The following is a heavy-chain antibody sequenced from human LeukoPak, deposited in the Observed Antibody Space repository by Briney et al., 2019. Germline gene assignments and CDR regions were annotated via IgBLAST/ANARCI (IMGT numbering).Heavy chain of an antibody. CDR3: ARERYCTTATCYVGVPFDY. V-gene: IGHV3-48*03. CDR1: GFTFSSYE. D-gene: IGHD2-2*01. J-gene: IGHJ4*02. CDR2: ISNSGSSI. Sequence: GGSLRLSCAGSGFTFSSYEMNWVRQAPGKGLEWVSYISNSGSSIYYADSVKGRFTISRDNSKNSLYLQMNSLRAEDTAVYFCARERYCTTATCYVGVPFDYWGQGTLVTVSS.